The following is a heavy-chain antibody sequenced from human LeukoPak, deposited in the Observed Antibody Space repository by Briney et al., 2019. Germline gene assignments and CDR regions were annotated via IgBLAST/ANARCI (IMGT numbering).Heavy chain of an antibody. Sequence: SVTLSLTCTVSGASISSYYWTWIRQPAGKGLEWIGRIYTSGSTNYNPSLKSRVTMSVDTSKNQFSLKLSSVTAADTAVYYCARLSADSSSSRGFDYWGQGTLVTVSS. V-gene: IGHV4-4*07. CDR1: GASISSYY. D-gene: IGHD2-2*01. CDR3: ARLSADSSSSRGFDY. J-gene: IGHJ4*02. CDR2: IYTSGST.